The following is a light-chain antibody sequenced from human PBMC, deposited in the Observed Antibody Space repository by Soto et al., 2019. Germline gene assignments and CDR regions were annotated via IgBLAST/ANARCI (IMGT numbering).Light chain of an antibody. V-gene: IGKV3-20*01. CDR2: GAS. CDR1: QSASSSY. Sequence: EIVLTQSPGTLSLSPGERATLSCRASQSASSSYLAWYQQKPGQAPRLLIYGASSRATGIPDRFSGSGSGTDFTLTISRLQSEDFAVYYCQEYIQWPPGMFGPGTKVDIK. J-gene: IGKJ1*01. CDR3: QEYIQWPPGM.